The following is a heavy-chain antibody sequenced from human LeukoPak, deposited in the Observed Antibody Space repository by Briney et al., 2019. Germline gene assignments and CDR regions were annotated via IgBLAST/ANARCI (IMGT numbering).Heavy chain of an antibody. CDR2: LSGSGGST. D-gene: IGHD3-22*01. Sequence: GGSLRLSCAASGCTFSNFAMSWARQAPGKGLEWVSALSGSGGSTYYADSVKGRFTISRDNSKNTLYLQMNSLRAEDTAVYYCAKDLHYYDRSGYGFIHYWGRGTLVTVSS. V-gene: IGHV3-23*01. CDR3: AKDLHYYDRSGYGFIHY. CDR1: GCTFSNFA. J-gene: IGHJ4*02.